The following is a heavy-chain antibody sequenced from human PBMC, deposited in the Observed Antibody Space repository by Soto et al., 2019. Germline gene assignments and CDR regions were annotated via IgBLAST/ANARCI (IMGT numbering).Heavy chain of an antibody. J-gene: IGHJ5*02. Sequence: QITLKESGPTLVKPTQTLTLTCTFSGFSLSTSGVGVGWIRQPPGKALEWLALIYWNDDKRYRPSLKSRLTITKDTSKNQVVLTMTNMDPVDTATYYCAHRLPACSSTSCYGWFDPCGQGTLVTVSS. CDR3: AHRLPACSSTSCYGWFDP. V-gene: IGHV2-5*01. CDR2: IYWNDDK. D-gene: IGHD2-2*01. CDR1: GFSLSTSGVG.